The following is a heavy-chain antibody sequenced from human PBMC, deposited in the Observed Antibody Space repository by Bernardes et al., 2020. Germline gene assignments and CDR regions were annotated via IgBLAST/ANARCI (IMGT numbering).Heavy chain of an antibody. J-gene: IGHJ3*01. CDR1: GFTFSNYA. V-gene: IGHV3-23*01. Sequence: GGSLRLSCATSGFTFSNYAMTWVRQAPGRGLEWVSLISASGAATYYADSVKGRFTISRDNSKNTLNLRMNSLRAEDTAVYYCAKILECERPICEWPDPFDVWGQGTMVTVSS. CDR2: ISASGAAT. CDR3: AKILECERPICEWPDPFDV. D-gene: IGHD3-3*01.